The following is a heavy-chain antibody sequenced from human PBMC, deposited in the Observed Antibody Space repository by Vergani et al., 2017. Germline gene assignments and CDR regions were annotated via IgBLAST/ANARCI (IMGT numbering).Heavy chain of an antibody. D-gene: IGHD3-9*01. J-gene: IGHJ3*02. CDR3: ARGHYDILTGYYSYDAFDI. CDR1: GGSISSYY. Sequence: QVQLQESGPGLVKPSETLSLTCTVSGGSISSYYWSWIRQPPGKGLEWIGYIYYSGSTNYNPSLKSRVTISVATSKNQFSLKLSSVTAAATAVYYCARGHYDILTGYYSYDAFDIWGQGTMVTVSS. V-gene: IGHV4-59*01. CDR2: IYYSGST.